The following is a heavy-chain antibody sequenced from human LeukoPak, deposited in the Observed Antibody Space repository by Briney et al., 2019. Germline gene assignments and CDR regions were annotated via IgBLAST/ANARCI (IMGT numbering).Heavy chain of an antibody. CDR3: AKDLDRSSSPEYFQH. CDR2: IRYDGNNK. CDR1: GFTFSSYW. V-gene: IGHV3-30*02. D-gene: IGHD6-13*01. J-gene: IGHJ1*01. Sequence: GGSLRLSCAASGFTFSSYWMSWVRQAPGKGLEWVAFIRYDGNNKYYADSVKGRFTISRDNSKNTLYLQMNSLRAEDTAVYYCAKDLDRSSSPEYFQHWGQGTLVTVSS.